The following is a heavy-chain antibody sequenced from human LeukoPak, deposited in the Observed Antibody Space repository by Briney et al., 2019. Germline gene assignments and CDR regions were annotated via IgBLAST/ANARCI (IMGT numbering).Heavy chain of an antibody. CDR2: INPSGDNT. V-gene: IGHV1-46*01. CDR1: GYTFTNYY. J-gene: IGHJ4*02. Sequence: GASVKVSCKASGYTFTNYYIHWVRQAPGQGLEWMGIINPSGDNTWYAQKFQGRVTMTRDMSTSTVYMELSSLRSEDTAVYYCARDLRYSSGWSEVDYWGQGTLVTVSS. D-gene: IGHD6-19*01. CDR3: ARDLRYSSGWSEVDY.